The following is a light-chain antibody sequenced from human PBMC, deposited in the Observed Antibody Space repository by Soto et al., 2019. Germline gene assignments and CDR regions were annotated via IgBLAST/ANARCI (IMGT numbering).Light chain of an antibody. Sequence: DIRMTQSPSSLSASVGDRVTITCRASLGIRNYLAWYQQKPGKPPSLLIYGASTLQSGVPSRFSGSGSGTDFTLTISSLQPEDVATYFCQKYSRAPLTFGGGTKVEIK. CDR2: GAS. V-gene: IGKV1-27*01. CDR3: QKYSRAPLT. CDR1: LGIRNY. J-gene: IGKJ4*01.